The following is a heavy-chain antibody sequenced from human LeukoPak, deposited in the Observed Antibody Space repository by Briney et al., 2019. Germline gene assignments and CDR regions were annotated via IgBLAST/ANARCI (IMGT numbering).Heavy chain of an antibody. CDR2: IYSGGTT. Sequence: GGSLRLSCAASGFSVSNDYMIWVRQAPGKGLEWVSIIYSGGTTYYADSVKGRFTISRDSSKNTLYHQMNSLRAEDTAVYYCASPGYCSGSSCYSGYFQHWGQGTLVTVSS. J-gene: IGHJ1*01. CDR1: GFSVSNDY. CDR3: ASPGYCSGSSCYSGYFQH. V-gene: IGHV3-53*01. D-gene: IGHD2-15*01.